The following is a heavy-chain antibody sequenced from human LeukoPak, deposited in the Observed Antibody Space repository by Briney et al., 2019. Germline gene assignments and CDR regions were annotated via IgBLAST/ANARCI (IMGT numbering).Heavy chain of an antibody. CDR1: GYSIRSGYY. Sequence: SETLSLTXTVSGYSIRSGYYWGWIRQPPGKGLEWIGSIYHSGSTYYNPSLKSRVTISVDTSKNQFSLKLSSVTAADTAVYYCARVPVLYYYYYMDVWGKGTTVTVSS. J-gene: IGHJ6*03. CDR3: ARVPVLYYYYYMDV. CDR2: IYHSGST. V-gene: IGHV4-38-2*02.